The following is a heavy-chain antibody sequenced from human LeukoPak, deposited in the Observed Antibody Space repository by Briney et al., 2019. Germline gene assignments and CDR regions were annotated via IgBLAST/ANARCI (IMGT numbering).Heavy chain of an antibody. CDR1: GGSISSYY. Sequence: SETLSLTCTVSGGSISSYYWSWIRQPPGKGLEWIGYIYYSGSTNYNPSLKSRVTISVDTSKNQFSLKLSSVTAADTAVYYCARASTITMVRGDDAFDIWGQGTMVTVSS. V-gene: IGHV4-59*01. J-gene: IGHJ3*02. CDR2: IYYSGST. CDR3: ARASTITMVRGDDAFDI. D-gene: IGHD3-10*01.